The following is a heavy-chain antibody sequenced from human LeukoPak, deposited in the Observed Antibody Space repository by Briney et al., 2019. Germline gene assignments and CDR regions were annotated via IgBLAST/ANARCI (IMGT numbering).Heavy chain of an antibody. Sequence: GGALRLSCAVSGFTFSDYYMSWIRQAPGKGLEWVSYISSGGSTISNADSVKGRFPISRDNAENSLYLEMNRLRAEHTAVYYCARRAAAGRCFYYWGQGTLVAVSS. J-gene: IGHJ4*02. CDR2: ISSGGSTI. D-gene: IGHD6-13*01. CDR3: ARRAAAGRCFYY. CDR1: GFTFSDYY. V-gene: IGHV3-11*01.